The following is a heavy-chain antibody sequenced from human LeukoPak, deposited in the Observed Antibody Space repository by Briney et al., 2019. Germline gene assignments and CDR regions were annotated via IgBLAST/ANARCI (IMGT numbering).Heavy chain of an antibody. CDR3: ARRSGSSYGHFDC. V-gene: IGHV3-23*01. Sequence: GGSLRLSCVASGFTFSSYAMSWVRQAPGKGLEWVSAITDSGDYTNYADSVKGRFTISRDNSQNTLYLQMNSLRAEDTALYYCARRSGSSYGHFDCWGQGTLVTVSS. D-gene: IGHD1-26*01. J-gene: IGHJ4*02. CDR2: ITDSGDYT. CDR1: GFTFSSYA.